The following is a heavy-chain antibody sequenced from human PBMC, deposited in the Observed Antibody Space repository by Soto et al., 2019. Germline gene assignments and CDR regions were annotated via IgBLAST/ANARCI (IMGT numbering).Heavy chain of an antibody. CDR1: GFTFSDYY. CDR2: ISTSSGHT. J-gene: IGHJ4*02. D-gene: IGHD2-21*02. CDR3: ARVAGYGDFRFDY. V-gene: IGHV3-11*06. Sequence: GGSLRLSCAASGFTFSDYYMSWIRQAPGKGLESVSYISTSSGHTNFADSVKGRFTISRDNAKNSLYLQMNSLRAEDTAVYYCARVAGYGDFRFDYWGQGPLVTVSS.